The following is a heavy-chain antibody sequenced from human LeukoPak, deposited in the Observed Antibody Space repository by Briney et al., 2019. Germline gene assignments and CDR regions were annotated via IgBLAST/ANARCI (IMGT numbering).Heavy chain of an antibody. CDR2: IYYSGST. V-gene: IGHV4-59*01. CDR3: ARVGRDDIVVVPAAINYYYMDV. J-gene: IGHJ6*03. Sequence: SEALSLTCTVSGGSINSYYWSWIRQTPGKGLEWIGYIYYSGSTSYTPTLKSRVTISLDTSKNQFSLKLSFVTAADTAVYYCARVGRDDIVVVPAAINYYYMDVWGKGTTVTVSS. D-gene: IGHD2-2*01. CDR1: GGSINSYY.